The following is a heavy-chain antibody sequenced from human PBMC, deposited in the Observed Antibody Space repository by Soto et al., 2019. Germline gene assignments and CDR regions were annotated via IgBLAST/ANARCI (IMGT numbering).Heavy chain of an antibody. CDR3: TTATPFTYCGGACWGEDWFDP. CDR1: GFTFSNAW. V-gene: IGHV3-15*07. J-gene: IGHJ5*02. D-gene: IGHD2-21*02. CDR2: IKSKTEGGTT. Sequence: EVQLVESGGGLVKPGGSLRLSCAASGFTFSNAWMNWVRQSPGKGLEWVGRIKSKTEGGTTDYAAPVKDRFTISRDDSKNTLYLQMNSLKTEDTAVYYCTTATPFTYCGGACWGEDWFDPWGQGTLVTVSS.